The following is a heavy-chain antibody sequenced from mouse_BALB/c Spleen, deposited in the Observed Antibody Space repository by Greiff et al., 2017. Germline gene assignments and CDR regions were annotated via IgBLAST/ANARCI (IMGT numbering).Heavy chain of an antibody. CDR3: ARDNGNYGSMDY. V-gene: IGHV2-9*02. CDR1: GFSLTSYG. Sequence: VQRVESGPGLVAPSQSLSITCTVSGFSLTSYGVHWVRQPPGKGLEWLGVIWAGGSTNYNSALMSRLSISKDNSKSQVFLKMNSLQTDDTAMYYCARDNGNYGSMDYWGQGTSVTVSS. J-gene: IGHJ4*01. D-gene: IGHD2-1*01. CDR2: IWAGGST.